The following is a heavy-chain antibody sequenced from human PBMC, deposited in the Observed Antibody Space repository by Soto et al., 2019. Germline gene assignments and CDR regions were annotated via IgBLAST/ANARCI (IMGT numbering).Heavy chain of an antibody. D-gene: IGHD5-12*01. Sequence: PGGSLRLSCAASGLTFTTYTMNWVRQAPGKGLERVSSISSSSHYIYYADSVKGRFTISRDNAKNSLYLQMDNLTAEDTAVYYCAPATFIYHDYFDIWGQGRMGTVAS. CDR1: GLTFTTYT. V-gene: IGHV3-21*01. J-gene: IGHJ3*02. CDR2: ISSSSHYI. CDR3: APATFIYHDYFDI.